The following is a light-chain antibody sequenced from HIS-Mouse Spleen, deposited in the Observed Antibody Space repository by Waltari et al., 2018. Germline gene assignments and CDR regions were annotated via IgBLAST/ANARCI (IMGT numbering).Light chain of an antibody. CDR2: DVS. Sequence: QSALTQPRSVSGSPGQSVTISCTGTSSDVGGYNYVSWYQQHPGKAPKLMIYDVSKLPSGVPDRVAGSKSGNTASLTISGLQAEDEADYYCCSYAGSYTGVFGTGTKVTVL. CDR1: SSDVGGYNY. V-gene: IGLV2-11*01. CDR3: CSYAGSYTGV. J-gene: IGLJ1*01.